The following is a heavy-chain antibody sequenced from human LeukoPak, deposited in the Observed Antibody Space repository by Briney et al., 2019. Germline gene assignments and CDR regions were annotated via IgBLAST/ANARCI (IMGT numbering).Heavy chain of an antibody. CDR2: MNPNSGNT. J-gene: IGHJ6*03. V-gene: IGHV1-8*03. CDR1: GYTFTSYD. Sequence: GASVKVSCKASGYTFTSYDINWVRQATGQGLEWMGWMNPNSGNTGYAQKFQGRVTITRNTSISTAYMELSSLRSEDTAVYYCARSPPVYYYMDVWGKGTTVTVSS. CDR3: ARSPPVYYYMDV.